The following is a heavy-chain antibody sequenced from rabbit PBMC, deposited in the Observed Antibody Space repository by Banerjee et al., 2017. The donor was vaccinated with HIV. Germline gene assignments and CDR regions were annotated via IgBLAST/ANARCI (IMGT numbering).Heavy chain of an antibody. CDR2: IDTDDGST. J-gene: IGHJ4*01. V-gene: IGHV1S40*01. CDR1: GFSFSSTYL. Sequence: QSLEESGGDLVKPGASLTLTCTASGFSFSSTYLMCWVRQAPGKGLEWIGCIDTDDGSTYYATWAKGRFTISKTSSTTVTLQMTSLTAADTATYFCAREGSTYYGFFVLWGPGTLVTVS. D-gene: IGHD8-1*01. CDR3: AREGSTYYGFFVL.